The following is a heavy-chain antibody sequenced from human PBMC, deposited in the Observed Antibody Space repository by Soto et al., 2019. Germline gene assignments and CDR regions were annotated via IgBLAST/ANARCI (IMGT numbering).Heavy chain of an antibody. Sequence: SETLSLTCAVYGGSFSGYYWSWIRQPPGKGLEWIGEINHSGSTNYNPSLKSRVTISVDTSKNQFSLKLSSVTAADTAVYYCARGYFTCFGVVNIYYYGMDVWGQGTTVTVSS. CDR2: INHSGST. J-gene: IGHJ6*02. V-gene: IGHV4-34*01. D-gene: IGHD3-3*01. CDR3: ARGYFTCFGVVNIYYYGMDV. CDR1: GGSFSGYY.